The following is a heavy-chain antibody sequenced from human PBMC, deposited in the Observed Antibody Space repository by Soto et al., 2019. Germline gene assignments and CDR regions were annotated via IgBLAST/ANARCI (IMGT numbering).Heavy chain of an antibody. V-gene: IGHV3-9*01. CDR3: APLGQRPDDFDI. CDR2: ISWNSGSI. D-gene: IGHD2-2*01. CDR1: GFTFDDYA. J-gene: IGHJ3*02. Sequence: EVQLVESGGGLVQPGRSLRLSCAASGFTFDDYAMHWVRQAPGKGLEWVSGISWNSGSIGYAHSVKGRFTISRDNAKNALYLQMNSLRAKDTALYYCAPLGQRPDDFDIWGQGTMVTVSS.